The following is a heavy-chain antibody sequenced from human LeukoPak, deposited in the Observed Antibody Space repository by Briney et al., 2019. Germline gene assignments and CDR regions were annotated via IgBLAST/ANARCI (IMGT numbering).Heavy chain of an antibody. J-gene: IGHJ4*02. Sequence: GGSLRLSCAASGFTLSSYAMSWVRQAPGKGLEWVSAISGSGGSTYYADSVKGRFTISRDNSKNTLYLQMNSLRAEDTAVYYCATSSSSWYYFDYWGQGTLVTVSS. CDR3: ATSSSSWYYFDY. CDR1: GFTLSSYA. D-gene: IGHD6-13*01. V-gene: IGHV3-23*01. CDR2: ISGSGGST.